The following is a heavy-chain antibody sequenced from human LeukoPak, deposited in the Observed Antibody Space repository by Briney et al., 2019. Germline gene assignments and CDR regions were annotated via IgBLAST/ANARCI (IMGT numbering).Heavy chain of an antibody. D-gene: IGHD3-9*01. J-gene: IGHJ4*02. Sequence: PGGSLRLSCAASGFTFSSYGMHWVRQAPGKGLEWVAFIRYDGSNKYYADSVKGRFTISRDNSKNTLYLQMNSLRAEDTAVYYCARDAKLRYFDWLSPPRGYFDYWGQGTLVTVSS. CDR1: GFTFSSYG. V-gene: IGHV3-30*02. CDR2: IRYDGSNK. CDR3: ARDAKLRYFDWLSPPRGYFDY.